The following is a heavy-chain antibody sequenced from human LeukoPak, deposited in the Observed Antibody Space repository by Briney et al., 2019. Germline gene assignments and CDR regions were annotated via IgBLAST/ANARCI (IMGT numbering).Heavy chain of an antibody. J-gene: IGHJ6*03. CDR1: GGSISSYY. CDR2: IYYSGYT. D-gene: IGHD3-10*01. V-gene: IGHV4-59*12. CDR3: ARTTMVRGTYYMDV. Sequence: SETLSLTCTVSGGSISSYYWSWIRQPPGRGLEWIGYIYYSGYTNYNPSLKSRVTISVDTSKNQFSLKMRSVTAADTAVYYCARTTMVRGTYYMDVWGKGTTVTISS.